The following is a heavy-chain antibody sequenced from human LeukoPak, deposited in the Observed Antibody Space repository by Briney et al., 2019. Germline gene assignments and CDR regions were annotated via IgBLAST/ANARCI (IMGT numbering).Heavy chain of an antibody. Sequence: GASVKVSCKASGYTFTNYGINWVRQAPGQGLEWMGWINTYNGNTNYAQKLQGRVTMTTDTSTSTAYMELRSLRSDDTAVYYCARHRTGYSSDWVHAFDIWGQGTMVTVPS. CDR3: ARHRTGYSSDWVHAFDI. CDR1: GYTFTNYG. J-gene: IGHJ3*02. D-gene: IGHD6-19*01. V-gene: IGHV1-18*01. CDR2: INTYNGNT.